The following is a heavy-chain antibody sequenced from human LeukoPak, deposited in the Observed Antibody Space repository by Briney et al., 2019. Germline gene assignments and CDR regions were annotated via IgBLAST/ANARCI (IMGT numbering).Heavy chain of an antibody. D-gene: IGHD3-10*01. V-gene: IGHV1-2*02. J-gene: IGHJ5*02. CDR2: INPNSGGT. Sequence: ASVKVSCKASGYTFTDYYIHWVRQAPGQGLECMGWINPNSGGTNYAQKFQGRVTMTRDTSISTAYMELSRLRSDDTAVYYCARGGSGSYFSSLDPWGQGTLVTVSS. CDR1: GYTFTDYY. CDR3: ARGGSGSYFSSLDP.